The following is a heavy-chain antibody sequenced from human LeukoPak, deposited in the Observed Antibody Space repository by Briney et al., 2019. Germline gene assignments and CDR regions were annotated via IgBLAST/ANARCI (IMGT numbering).Heavy chain of an antibody. D-gene: IGHD3-10*01. J-gene: IGHJ6*02. CDR3: AKMNRRLLWFGELLHRRYYYGMDV. Sequence: QPGGSLRLSCAASGFTFSSYAMSWVRQAPGKGLEWVSAISGSGGSTYYADSVKGRFTISRDNSKNTLYLQMNSLRAEDTAVYYCAKMNRRLLWFGELLHRRYYYGMDVWGQGTTVTVSS. V-gene: IGHV3-23*01. CDR1: GFTFSSYA. CDR2: ISGSGGST.